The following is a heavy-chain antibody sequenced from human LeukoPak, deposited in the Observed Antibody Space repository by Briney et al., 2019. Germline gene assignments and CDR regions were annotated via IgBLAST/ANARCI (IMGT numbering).Heavy chain of an antibody. CDR3: ARGGTSSSLAY. Sequence: GGSLRLSCAASGFTFSSYSISWVRQAPGKGLEWVSYISSSSTMSYADSVKGRFTISRDNANNSLYLQMSSLRDEDPAVYYCARGGTSSSLAYWGQGTLVTVSS. D-gene: IGHD4-23*01. J-gene: IGHJ4*02. V-gene: IGHV3-48*02. CDR2: ISSSSTM. CDR1: GFTFSSYS.